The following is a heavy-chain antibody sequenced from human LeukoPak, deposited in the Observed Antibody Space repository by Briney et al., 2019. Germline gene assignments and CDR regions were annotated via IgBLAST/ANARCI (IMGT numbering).Heavy chain of an antibody. CDR2: IYYSGST. Sequence: GSLRLSCAASGFTFSSYWMSWVRQPPGKGLEWIGSIYYSGSTYYNPSLKSRVTISVDTSKNQFSLKLSSVTAADTAVYYCARGSGSYGDYWGQGTLVTVSS. CDR3: ARGSGSYGDY. V-gene: IGHV4-39*07. CDR1: GFTFSSYW. D-gene: IGHD1-26*01. J-gene: IGHJ4*02.